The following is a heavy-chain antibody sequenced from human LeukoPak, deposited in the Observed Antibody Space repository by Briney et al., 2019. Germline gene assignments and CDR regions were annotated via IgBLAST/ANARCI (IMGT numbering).Heavy chain of an antibody. CDR1: GGSFSGYY. D-gene: IGHD3-10*01. J-gene: IGHJ6*04. CDR3: ATRYYGSGSWGIYGMDV. Sequence: PSETLSLTCAVYGGSFSGYYWSWIRQPPGKGLEWIGEINHSGSTNYNPPLKSRVTISVDTSKNQFSLKLSSVTAADTAVYYCATRYYGSGSWGIYGMDVWGKGTTVTVSS. CDR2: INHSGST. V-gene: IGHV4-34*01.